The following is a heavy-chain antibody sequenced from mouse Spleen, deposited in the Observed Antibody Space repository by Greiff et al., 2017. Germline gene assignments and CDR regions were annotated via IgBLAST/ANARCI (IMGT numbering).Heavy chain of an antibody. J-gene: IGHJ3*01. Sequence: EVQGVESGGGLVKPGGSLKLSCAASGFTFSDYGMHWVRQAPEKGLEWVAYISSGSSTIYYADTVKGRFTISRDNAKNTLFLQMTSLRSEDTAMYYCATPIYDGYYVWFAYWGQGTLVTVSA. D-gene: IGHD2-3*01. V-gene: IGHV5-17*01. CDR1: GFTFSDYG. CDR3: ATPIYDGYYVWFAY. CDR2: ISSGSSTI.